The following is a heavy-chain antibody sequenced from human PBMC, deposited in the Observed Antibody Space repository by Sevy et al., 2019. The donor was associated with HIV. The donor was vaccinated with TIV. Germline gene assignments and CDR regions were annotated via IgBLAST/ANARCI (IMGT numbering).Heavy chain of an antibody. CDR2: IIPIFGTP. CDR3: ATSGTTGTTSHFDF. D-gene: IGHD1-1*01. V-gene: IGHV1-69*13. Sequence: ASVKVSCKASGGTFSNYGFHWVRQAPGQGLEWMGGIIPIFGTPNYAQQFQGRVTITAYGSTSTAYMELGSLTSDYTGVYYCATSGTTGTTSHFDFWGPGTLVTVSS. CDR1: GGTFSNYG. J-gene: IGHJ4*02.